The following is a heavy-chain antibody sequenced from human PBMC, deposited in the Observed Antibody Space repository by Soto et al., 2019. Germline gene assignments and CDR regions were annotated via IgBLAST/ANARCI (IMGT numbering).Heavy chain of an antibody. D-gene: IGHD4-4*01. V-gene: IGHV4-59*01. J-gene: IGHJ6*02. CDR2: VFYTGRA. CDR1: GGSLGIYY. CDR3: ARDGDGRMTTNPHYENGMDG. Sequence: PSETLSLTCTVSGGSLGIYYWSLIRQPPGKGLEWIGYVFYTGRANYNASLKGRVSISLDTSNYQFSLKLSSVTAAETAVYYCARDGDGRMTTNPHYENGMDGWGPGATVTVSS.